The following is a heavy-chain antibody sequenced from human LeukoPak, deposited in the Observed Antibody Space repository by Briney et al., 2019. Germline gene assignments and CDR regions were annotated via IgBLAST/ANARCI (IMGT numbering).Heavy chain of an antibody. CDR3: ARGGGDYGVDY. CDR1: GFTFSSYA. CDR2: INHSGST. J-gene: IGHJ4*02. D-gene: IGHD4-17*01. V-gene: IGHV4-34*01. Sequence: PGESLRLSCSASGFTFSSYAMSWIRQPPGKGLEWIGEINHSGSTNYNPSLKSRVTISVDTSKNQFSLELSSVTAADTAVYYCARGGGDYGVDYWGQGTLVTVSS.